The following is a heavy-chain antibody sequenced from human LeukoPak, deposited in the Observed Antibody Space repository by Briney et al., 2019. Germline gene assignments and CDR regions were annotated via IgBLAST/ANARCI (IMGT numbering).Heavy chain of an antibody. Sequence: GGSLRLSCAASGFTFSSYGMHWARQAPGKGLEWVAVIWCDGSNKYYADSVKGRFTISRDNSKNTLYLQMNSLRAEDTAVYYCARDGLRGYGDCFDYWGQGTLVTVSS. CDR1: GFTFSSYG. CDR3: ARDGLRGYGDCFDY. V-gene: IGHV3-33*01. CDR2: IWCDGSNK. D-gene: IGHD4-17*01. J-gene: IGHJ4*02.